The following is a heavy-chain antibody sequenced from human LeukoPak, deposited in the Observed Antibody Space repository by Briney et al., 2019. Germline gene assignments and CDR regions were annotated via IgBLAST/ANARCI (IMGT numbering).Heavy chain of an antibody. D-gene: IGHD3-22*01. J-gene: IGHJ4*02. Sequence: ASVKVSCKASVYTFTGYYMHWVRQAPGQGLEWMGWINPNSGGTNYAQKFQGRVTMTRDTSISTAYMELSRLRSDDTAVYYCARDRGYYYDSSGYYYEWGQGTLVTVSS. CDR1: VYTFTGYY. CDR2: INPNSGGT. V-gene: IGHV1-2*02. CDR3: ARDRGYYYDSSGYYYE.